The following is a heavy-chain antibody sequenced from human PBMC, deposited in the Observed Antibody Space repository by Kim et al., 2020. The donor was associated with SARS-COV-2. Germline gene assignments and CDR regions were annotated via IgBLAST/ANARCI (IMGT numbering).Heavy chain of an antibody. CDR3: ARDLPYEVFGGSYYKELYYGMDV. J-gene: IGHJ6*02. D-gene: IGHD1-26*01. Sequence: GGSLRLSCAASGFTFSSYSMNWVRQAPGKGLEWVSYISSSSSTIYYADSVKGRFTISRDNAKNSLYLQMNSLRAEDTAVYYCARDLPYEVFGGSYYKELYYGMDVWGQGTTVTVSS. CDR1: GFTFSSYS. V-gene: IGHV3-48*04. CDR2: ISSSSSTI.